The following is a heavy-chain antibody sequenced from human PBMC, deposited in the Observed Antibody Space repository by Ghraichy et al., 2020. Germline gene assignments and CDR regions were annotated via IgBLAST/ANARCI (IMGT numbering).Heavy chain of an antibody. V-gene: IGHV1-2*02. Sequence: ASVKVSCKASGYTFTGYYMHWVRQAPGQGLEWMGWINPNSGGTNFPQKFQGRVTMTRDTSISTAYMELSRLRSDDTAVYYCARDMVRGVIITGEFDYWGQGTLVTVSS. CDR1: GYTFTGYY. D-gene: IGHD3-10*01. J-gene: IGHJ4*02. CDR3: ARDMVRGVIITGEFDY. CDR2: INPNSGGT.